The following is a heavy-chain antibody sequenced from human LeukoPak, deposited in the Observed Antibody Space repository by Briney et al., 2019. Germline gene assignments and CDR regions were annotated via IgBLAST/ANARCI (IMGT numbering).Heavy chain of an antibody. CDR1: GFTFSSYA. D-gene: IGHD6-19*01. J-gene: IGHJ4*02. CDR3: ASRGIAVAGHSPFAW. CDR2: ISGSGGST. V-gene: IGHV3-23*01. Sequence: PGGSLRLSCAASGFTFSSYAMSWVRQAPGKGLEWVSAISGSGGSTYYADSVKGRFTISRDNSKNTLYLQMNSLRAEDTAVYYCASRGIAVAGHSPFAWWGQGTLVTVSS.